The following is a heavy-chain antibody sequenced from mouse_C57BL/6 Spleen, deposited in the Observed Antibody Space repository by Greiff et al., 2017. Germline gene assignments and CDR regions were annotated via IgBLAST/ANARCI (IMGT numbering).Heavy chain of an antibody. CDR1: GYTFTEYT. D-gene: IGHD1-1*01. CDR2: FYPGSGSI. Sequence: QVQLKQSGAELVKPGASVKLSCKASGYTFTEYTIHWVKQRSGQGLEWIGWFYPGSGSIKYNEKFKDKATLTADKSSSTVYMELSRLTSEDSAVYFCARHEDDYYGSSYYATDYWGQGTSVTVSS. V-gene: IGHV1-62-2*01. J-gene: IGHJ4*01. CDR3: ARHEDDYYGSSYYATDY.